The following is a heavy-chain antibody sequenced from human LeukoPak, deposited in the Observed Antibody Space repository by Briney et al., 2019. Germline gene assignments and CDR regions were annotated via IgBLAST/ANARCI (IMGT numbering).Heavy chain of an antibody. Sequence: GGSLRLPCAASGFTFSSYAMSWVRQAPGKGLEWVSAISGNGGSTYYADSVKGRFTISRDNSKNTLYLQMNSLRAEDTAVYYCAKYPHRRSGEDIVVVPAAPFDYWGQGTLVTVSS. J-gene: IGHJ4*02. V-gene: IGHV3-23*01. CDR1: GFTFSSYA. CDR2: ISGNGGST. D-gene: IGHD2-2*01. CDR3: AKYPHRRSGEDIVVVPAAPFDY.